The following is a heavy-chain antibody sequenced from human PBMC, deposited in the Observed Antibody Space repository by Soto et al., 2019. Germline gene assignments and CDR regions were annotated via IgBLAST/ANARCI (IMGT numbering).Heavy chain of an antibody. CDR3: ARDHGGTIFGVVIKPYYYYYMGV. CDR2: ISAYNGNT. V-gene: IGHV1-18*01. CDR1: GYTFTSYG. D-gene: IGHD3-3*01. Sequence: ASVKVSCKASGYTFTSYGISWVRQAPGQGLEWMGWISAYNGNTNYAQKLQGRVTMTTDTSTSTAYMELRSLRSDDTAVYYCARDHGGTIFGVVIKPYYYYYMGVWGKGTTVTVSS. J-gene: IGHJ6*03.